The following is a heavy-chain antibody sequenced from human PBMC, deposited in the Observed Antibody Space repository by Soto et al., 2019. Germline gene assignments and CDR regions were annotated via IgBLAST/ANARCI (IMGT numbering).Heavy chain of an antibody. Sequence: GGSLRLSCAASGFTFSSYWMSWVRQAPGKGLEWVANIKQDGSEKYYVDSVKGRFTISRDNAKNSLYLQMNSLRAEDTAVYYCARDSGWELFYYYYGMDVWGQGTTVTVSS. CDR2: IKQDGSEK. CDR3: ARDSGWELFYYYYGMDV. D-gene: IGHD1-26*01. V-gene: IGHV3-7*03. CDR1: GFTFSSYW. J-gene: IGHJ6*02.